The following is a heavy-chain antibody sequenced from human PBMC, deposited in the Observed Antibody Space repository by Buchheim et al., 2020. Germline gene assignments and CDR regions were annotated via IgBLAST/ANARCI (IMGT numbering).Heavy chain of an antibody. D-gene: IGHD1-26*01. CDR1: GFTFRNYG. J-gene: IGHJ4*02. V-gene: IGHV3-33*01. Sequence: QVHLVESGGGVVQPGTSLRISCAASGFTFRNYGMHWVRQAPGKGLEWVAIIYYDGSHKDYADSVKGRFTISRDNFKNTLRLQMNSLRADDTAFYYCASGVGATYYFDYWGQG. CDR3: ASGVGATYYFDY. CDR2: IYYDGSHK.